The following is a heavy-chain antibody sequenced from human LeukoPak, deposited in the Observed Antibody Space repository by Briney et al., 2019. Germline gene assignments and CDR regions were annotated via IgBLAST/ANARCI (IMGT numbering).Heavy chain of an antibody. V-gene: IGHV3-23*01. D-gene: IGHD3-22*01. CDR2: ISGSGGST. Sequence: GGSLRLSCAASGFTFSSYAMSWVRQAPGKGLEWVSAISGSGGSTYYADSVKGRFTISRDNSKNTLYLQMNSLRAEDTAVYYCARDGGDYYDSSGYFPFDYWGQGTLVTVSS. J-gene: IGHJ4*02. CDR1: GFTFSSYA. CDR3: ARDGGDYYDSSGYFPFDY.